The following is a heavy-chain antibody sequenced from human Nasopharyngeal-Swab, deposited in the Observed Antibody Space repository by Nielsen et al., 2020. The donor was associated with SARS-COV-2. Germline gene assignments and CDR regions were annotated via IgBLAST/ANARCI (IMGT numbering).Heavy chain of an antibody. CDR2: ISSSSSYI. CDR3: ARDLIVVVPAAMDVHWFDP. D-gene: IGHD2-2*01. Sequence: GGSLRLSCAASGFTFSSYSMNWVRQAPGKGLEWVSSISSSSSYIYYADSVKGRFTISRDNAKNSLYLQMNSLRAEDTAVYYCARDLIVVVPAAMDVHWFDPCGQGTLVTVSS. V-gene: IGHV3-21*01. CDR1: GFTFSSYS. J-gene: IGHJ5*02.